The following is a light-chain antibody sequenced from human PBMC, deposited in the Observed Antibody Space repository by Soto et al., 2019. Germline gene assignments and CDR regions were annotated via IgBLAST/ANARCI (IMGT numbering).Light chain of an antibody. Sequence: QTVVTQEPSLTVSPGGTVTLTCASSTGAVTSGYYPSWFQQKPAQAPRALSYSTSNKHSWTPARFSGSLLGGKAALTLSGLQPEDEAEYYCLLYYGGAWVFGGGTKLTVL. CDR3: LLYYGGAWV. V-gene: IGLV7-43*01. CDR1: TGAVTSGYY. J-gene: IGLJ3*02. CDR2: STS.